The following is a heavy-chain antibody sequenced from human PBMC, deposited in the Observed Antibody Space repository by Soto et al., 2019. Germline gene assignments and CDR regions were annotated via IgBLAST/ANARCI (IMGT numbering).Heavy chain of an antibody. J-gene: IGHJ4*02. CDR2: ISGSGTNT. D-gene: IGHD6-19*01. V-gene: IGHV3-23*05. CDR3: AKRGGRIAVAGFDY. Sequence: GGSLRLSCAASGFTFGSYAISWVRQAPGKGLEWVSAISGSGTNTFYADSVKGRFTISRDNSKNTLHLQMNNLRAEDTALYYCAKRGGRIAVAGFDYWGQGTLVTVSS. CDR1: GFTFGSYA.